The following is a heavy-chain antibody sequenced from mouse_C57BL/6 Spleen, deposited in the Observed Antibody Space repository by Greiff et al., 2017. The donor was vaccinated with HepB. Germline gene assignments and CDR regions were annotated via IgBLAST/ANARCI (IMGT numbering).Heavy chain of an antibody. Sequence: QVQLQQPGAELVKPGASVKLSCKASGYTFTSYWMHWVKQRPGQGLEWIGMIHPNSGSTNYDEKFKSKATLTVDKSSSTAYMQLSSRTSEDSAVYYCARGVYYGSSYWYFDVWGTGTTVTVSS. V-gene: IGHV1-64*01. J-gene: IGHJ1*03. CDR2: IHPNSGST. CDR3: ARGVYYGSSYWYFDV. D-gene: IGHD1-1*01. CDR1: GYTFTSYW.